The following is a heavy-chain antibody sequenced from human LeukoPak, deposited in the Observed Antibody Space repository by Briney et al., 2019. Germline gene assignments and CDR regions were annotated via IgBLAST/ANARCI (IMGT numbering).Heavy chain of an antibody. CDR3: ARDLDSTFDV. CDR1: GLSFSSYG. D-gene: IGHD3-9*01. Sequence: GGSLRLSCAASGLSFSSYGMPWVRQAPGKGLEWVAVIGYDGSTKYYADSVKGRFTISRDNSKNTLYLQMNNLRAEDTAVYYCARDLDSTFDVWGQGTMVTVSS. CDR2: IGYDGSTK. V-gene: IGHV3-33*01. J-gene: IGHJ3*01.